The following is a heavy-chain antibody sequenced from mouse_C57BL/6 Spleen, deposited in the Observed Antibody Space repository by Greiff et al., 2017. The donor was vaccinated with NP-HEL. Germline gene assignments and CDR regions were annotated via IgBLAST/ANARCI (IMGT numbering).Heavy chain of an antibody. CDR2: IYPGSGNT. CDR1: GYSFTSYY. V-gene: IGHV1-66*01. J-gene: IGHJ4*01. D-gene: IGHD1-1*01. CDR3: ARDAVNYAMDY. Sequence: QVQLQQSGPELVKPGASVKISCKASGYSFTSYYIHWVKQRPGQGLEWIGWIYPGSGNTKYNEKFKGKATLTADTSSSTAYMQLSSLTSEDSAVYYCARDAVNYAMDYWGQGTSVTVSS.